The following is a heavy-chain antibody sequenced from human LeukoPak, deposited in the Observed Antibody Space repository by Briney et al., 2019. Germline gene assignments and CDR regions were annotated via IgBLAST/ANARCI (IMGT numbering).Heavy chain of an antibody. J-gene: IGHJ4*02. CDR1: GYTFTSYY. CDR2: INPNSGGT. CDR3: ARAYDFWSGYWNYFDY. D-gene: IGHD3-3*01. Sequence: GASVKVSCKASGYTFTSYYMHWVRQAPGQGLEWMGWINPNSGGTNYAQKFQGRVTMTRDTSISTAYMELSRLRSDDTAVYYCARAYDFWSGYWNYFDYWGQGTLVTVSS. V-gene: IGHV1-2*02.